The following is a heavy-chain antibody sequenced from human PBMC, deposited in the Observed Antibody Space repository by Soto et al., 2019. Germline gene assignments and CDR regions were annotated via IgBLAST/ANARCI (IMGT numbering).Heavy chain of an antibody. CDR1: GGSISSRSYF. CDR2: VSYNVRT. D-gene: IGHD6-19*01. Sequence: QLQLQESGPGLVKPSETLFLTCTVSGGSISSRSYFWGWIRQPPGKGLEWIGSVSYNVRTYYNPSLKSRLTMSVSRSKNQFLVKLSSVTAADTSVYYCARQAVYEAYSSGWYFDSCWQGTLVTVSS. V-gene: IGHV4-39*01. J-gene: IGHJ4*02. CDR3: ARQAVYEAYSSGWYFDS.